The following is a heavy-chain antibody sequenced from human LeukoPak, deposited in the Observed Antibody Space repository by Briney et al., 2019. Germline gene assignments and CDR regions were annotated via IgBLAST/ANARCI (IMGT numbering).Heavy chain of an antibody. J-gene: IGHJ4*02. Sequence: SETLSLTCSVSGGSISSSSYYWGWIRQPPGKGLEWIGSIYYNGNTYYNPSLKSRVTISVHTSNNQFSLKLNSVTAADTAVYYCARTLGDYGSGSYYYWGQGTLVTVSS. V-gene: IGHV4-39*07. CDR1: GGSISSSSYY. D-gene: IGHD3-10*01. CDR3: ARTLGDYGSGSYYY. CDR2: IYYNGNT.